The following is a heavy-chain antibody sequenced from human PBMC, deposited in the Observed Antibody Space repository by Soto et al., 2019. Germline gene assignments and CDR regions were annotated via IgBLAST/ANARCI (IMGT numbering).Heavy chain of an antibody. CDR2: IYYSRST. Sequence: SETLSLTCTVSGGSISSGYYYWSWIRQHPGKGLERIGHIYYSRSTQYNTSLRSRVTISIDTSKNQNSLKLRSETAADTAVYYCARDVYSDSSGYYFDDWGQGTLVS. CDR1: GGSISSGYYY. D-gene: IGHD3-22*01. V-gene: IGHV4-31*03. J-gene: IGHJ4*02. CDR3: ARDVYSDSSGYYFDD.